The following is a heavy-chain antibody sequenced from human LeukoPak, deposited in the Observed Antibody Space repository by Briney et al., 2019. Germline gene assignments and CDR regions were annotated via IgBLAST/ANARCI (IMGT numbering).Heavy chain of an antibody. D-gene: IGHD4-17*01. J-gene: IGHJ3*02. CDR1: GGSISSYY. V-gene: IGHV4-59*01. CDR3: ARNGDYGDAFDI. CDR2: IYYSGST. Sequence: ASETLSLTCTVSGGSISSYYWSWIRQPPGKGLEWIGYIYYSGSTNYNPSLKSRVTISVDTSKNQFSLKLSSVTAADTAGYYCARNGDYGDAFDIWGQGKMVTVSS.